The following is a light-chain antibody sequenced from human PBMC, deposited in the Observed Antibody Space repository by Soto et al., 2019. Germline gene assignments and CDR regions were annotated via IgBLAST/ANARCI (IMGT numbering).Light chain of an antibody. CDR3: QQRSNWPRT. CDR2: DAS. V-gene: IGKV3-11*01. J-gene: IGKJ1*01. CDR1: QSVSSY. Sequence: EIVLTQSPATLSLSPGERATLSCRASQSVSSYLAWYQQKPGQAPRLLIYDASNGSTGIPARFRGSGYGTDFTLTISSLEPEDFAVYYCQQRSNWPRTCGQGTKVDIK.